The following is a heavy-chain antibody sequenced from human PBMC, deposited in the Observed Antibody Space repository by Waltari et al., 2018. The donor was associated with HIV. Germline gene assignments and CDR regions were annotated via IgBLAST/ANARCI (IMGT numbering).Heavy chain of an antibody. CDR3: ARRDMVVVVAAFDY. J-gene: IGHJ4*02. CDR1: GFIFNDYA. CDR2: ITGSGDGT. V-gene: IGHV3-23*01. Sequence: EVKLLESGVALVQPGESLRLSCAAPGFIFNDYAMAGVRQAPGEGLEWVSAITGSGDGTFYAGSVKGRFTISRDNSKNTLYLQMDSLRVEDTALYYCARRDMVVVVAAFDYWGQGTLVTVSS. D-gene: IGHD2-15*01.